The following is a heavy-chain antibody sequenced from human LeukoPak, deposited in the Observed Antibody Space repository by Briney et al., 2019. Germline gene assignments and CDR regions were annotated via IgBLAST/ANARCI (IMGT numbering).Heavy chain of an antibody. V-gene: IGHV3-33*05. CDR3: GRGGAYYYDTSGCYFIDD. CDR2: ISYDGNNK. CDR1: GFTFNIYA. J-gene: IGHJ4*02. D-gene: IGHD3-22*01. Sequence: SGKSLRLSCAASGFTFNIYAMHWVRQAPGKGLEWVALISYDGNNKYYADSVKGRFTISRDNSNNTVYLQMDSLRVEDTAVYYCGRGGAYYYDTSGCYFIDDWGQGTLVTVSS.